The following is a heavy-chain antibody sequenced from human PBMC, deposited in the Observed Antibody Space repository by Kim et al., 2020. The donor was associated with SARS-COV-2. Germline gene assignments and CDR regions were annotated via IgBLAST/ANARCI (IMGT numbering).Heavy chain of an antibody. V-gene: IGHV3-33*01. CDR3: ARVLDGSEPYYFDY. CDR1: GFTFRSYG. CDR2: IWYDGSNK. J-gene: IGHJ4*02. D-gene: IGHD3-10*01. Sequence: GGSLRLSCAASGFTFRSYGMHWVRQAPGKGLEWVAVIWYDGSNKYYADSVKGRFTISRDNSKNTLYLQMNSLRAEDTAVYYCARVLDGSEPYYFDYWGQGTLVTVSS.